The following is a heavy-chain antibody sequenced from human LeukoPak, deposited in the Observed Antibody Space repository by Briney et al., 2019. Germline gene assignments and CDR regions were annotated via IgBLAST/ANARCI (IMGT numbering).Heavy chain of an antibody. V-gene: IGHV3-23*01. CDR1: GFTFVIHD. CDR2: INPDGSTT. J-gene: IGHJ4*02. D-gene: IGHD2-8*01. Sequence: GGSLRLSCAASGFTFVIHDMSCVRQVPGKGLECVSEINPDGSTTHYLDSVKGRFIISRDNSENTLYLQMNSLRAEDTAVYYCAGIHYWTKWGQGTLVTVSS. CDR3: AGIHYWTK.